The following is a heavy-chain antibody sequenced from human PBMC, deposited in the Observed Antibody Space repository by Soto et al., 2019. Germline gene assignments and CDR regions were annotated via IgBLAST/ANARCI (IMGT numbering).Heavy chain of an antibody. J-gene: IGHJ5*01. Sequence: AILGCLLVLGKGLEWVGFIRSKAYGGTTEYAASVKGRFTISRDDSKSIAYLQMNSLKTEDTAVYYCAGLSDLREVQSSCGQGTLVPGS. V-gene: IGHV3-49*03. CDR2: IRSKAYGGTT. CDR1: A. CDR3: AGLSDLREVQSS. D-gene: IGHD1-1*01.